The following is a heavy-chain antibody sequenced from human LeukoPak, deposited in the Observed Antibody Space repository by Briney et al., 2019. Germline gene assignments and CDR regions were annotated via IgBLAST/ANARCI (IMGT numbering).Heavy chain of an antibody. CDR2: ITGDGSST. CDR3: ARDEDWSGYYGAFDI. Sequence: VQPGGSLRLSCTASGFTFSNYFMHWVRQVPGEGPVWVSRITGDGSSTSYADSVKGRFTISRDNAKNTLYLQMNSLRAEDTAVYYCARDEDWSGYYGAFDIWGQGTMVTVSS. D-gene: IGHD3-3*01. V-gene: IGHV3-74*01. J-gene: IGHJ3*02. CDR1: GFTFSNYF.